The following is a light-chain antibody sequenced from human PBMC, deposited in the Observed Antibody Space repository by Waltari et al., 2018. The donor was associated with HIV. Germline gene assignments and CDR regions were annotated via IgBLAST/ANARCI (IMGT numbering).Light chain of an antibody. Sequence: QSALTQPRSVSGSPGQSVTISCTGTSSAVGGYNYVSWYQQRPGKAPKLMIYDVSKRPSGVPDRFSGSKSGNTASLTISGLQAEDEADYYCCSYAGSYTLFGGGTKLTVL. V-gene: IGLV2-11*01. CDR2: DVS. J-gene: IGLJ2*01. CDR1: SSAVGGYNY. CDR3: CSYAGSYTL.